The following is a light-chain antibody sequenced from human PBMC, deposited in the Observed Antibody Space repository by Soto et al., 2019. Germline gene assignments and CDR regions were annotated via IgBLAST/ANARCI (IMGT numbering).Light chain of an antibody. CDR1: QSVTSTY. J-gene: IGKJ1*01. V-gene: IGKV3-20*01. CDR3: QEYAYPPWK. Sequence: DTVLTQSPGTLSLSPGERATLSCRASQSVTSTYLAWYQHRPGQAPRLLIYGASTRATGIPDRFSGSRSVTDFTLTNSRLEPEYFAVYYCQEYAYPPWKFGHGTQVEIK. CDR2: GAS.